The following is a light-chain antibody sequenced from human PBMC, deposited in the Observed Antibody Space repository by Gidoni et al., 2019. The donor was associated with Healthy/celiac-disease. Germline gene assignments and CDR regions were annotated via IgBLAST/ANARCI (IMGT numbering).Light chain of an antibody. Sequence: EIVLTQSPGTLSLSPGERATLACRASQSVRSSYLAWYQQKPGQAPRLLIYGASSRAPGIPDRFSGSGSGTDFTLTISRLDPEDFAVYYCQQYGSSVTFGQGTKLEIK. CDR1: QSVRSSY. CDR2: GAS. V-gene: IGKV3-20*01. CDR3: QQYGSSVT. J-gene: IGKJ2*01.